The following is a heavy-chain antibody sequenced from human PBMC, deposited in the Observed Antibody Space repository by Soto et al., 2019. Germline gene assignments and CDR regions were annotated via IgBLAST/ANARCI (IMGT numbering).Heavy chain of an antibody. Sequence: QVQLVESGGGVVQPGRSLRLSCAASGFTFSSYGMHWVRQAPGKGLEWVAVIWYDGSNKYYADSVKGRFTISRDNSTXTLYLQMNSLRAEDTAVYYCARGKGGSSRGWYFDLWGRGTLVTVSS. J-gene: IGHJ2*01. CDR1: GFTFSSYG. V-gene: IGHV3-33*01. D-gene: IGHD6-13*01. CDR2: IWYDGSNK. CDR3: ARGKGGSSRGWYFDL.